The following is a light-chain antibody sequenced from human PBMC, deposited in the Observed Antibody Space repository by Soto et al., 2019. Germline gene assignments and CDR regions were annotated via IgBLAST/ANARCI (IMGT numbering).Light chain of an antibody. CDR2: VAS. CDR3: QQSYRSPYT. J-gene: IGKJ2*01. Sequence: DIQMTQSPSSLSASVVDRVTITCRASQSISSYLNWYQQKPGKAPKFLIYVASTLQSGVPSRFSGSGSGTDFTLTITSLQPEDFATYYCQQSYRSPYTVGQGTKLEIK. V-gene: IGKV1-39*01. CDR1: QSISSY.